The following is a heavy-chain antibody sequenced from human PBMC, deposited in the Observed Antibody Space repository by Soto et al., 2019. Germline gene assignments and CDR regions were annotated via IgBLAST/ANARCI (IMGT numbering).Heavy chain of an antibody. CDR1: GYSVSDYF. CDR3: ARIKWGLDYYNGMDV. V-gene: IGHV1-2*02. J-gene: IGHJ6*02. CDR2: INPKTAAT. D-gene: IGHD1-26*01. Sequence: ASVKVSCKASGYSVSDYFIQWVRQAPGQGLEWVAWINPKTAATNYAKKFQGRVSLTWDTSFSTAYMEVTRLRPDDTAVYYCARIKWGLDYYNGMDVWGQGTTVTVS.